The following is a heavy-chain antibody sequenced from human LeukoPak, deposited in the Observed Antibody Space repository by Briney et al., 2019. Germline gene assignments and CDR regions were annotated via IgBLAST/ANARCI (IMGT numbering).Heavy chain of an antibody. CDR2: INTSNGNT. J-gene: IGHJ4*02. CDR3: ATDRSAWRFSYFDY. CDR1: GYTFTSRA. D-gene: IGHD3-3*01. V-gene: IGHV1-3*04. Sequence: ASVKVSCKASGYTFTSRALHWVRLAPGQRLEWMGWINTSNGNTKYAQKFQDRVTITRDPSVSTADMELSSLRSEDTAVYYCATDRSAWRFSYFDYCGQGSLVTVS.